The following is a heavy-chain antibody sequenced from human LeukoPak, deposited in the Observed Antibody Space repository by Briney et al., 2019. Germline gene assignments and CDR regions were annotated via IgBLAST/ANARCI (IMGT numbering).Heavy chain of an antibody. CDR1: GFTFSSYS. V-gene: IGHV3-21*01. J-gene: IGHJ4*02. CDR3: ARDLIQLWSFRTPSFDY. CDR2: ISSSSSYI. D-gene: IGHD5-18*01. Sequence: PGGSLRLSCAASGFTFSSYSMNWVRQAPGKGLEWVSSISSSSSYIYYADSVKGRFTISRDNAKNSLYLQMNSLRAEDTAVYYCARDLIQLWSFRTPSFDYWGQGTLVTVSS.